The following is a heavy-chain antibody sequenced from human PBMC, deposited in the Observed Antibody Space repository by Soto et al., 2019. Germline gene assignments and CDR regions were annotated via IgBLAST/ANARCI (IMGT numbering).Heavy chain of an antibody. D-gene: IGHD4-17*01. CDR2: IYYSGST. V-gene: IGHV4-39*01. CDR3: ASLSTVYYYYGMDV. CDR1: GGSISSSSYY. J-gene: IGHJ6*02. Sequence: ETLSLTCTVSGGSISSSSYYWGWIRQPPGKGLEWIGSIYYSGSTYYNPSLKSRVTISVDTSKNQFSLKLSSVTAADTAVYYCASLSTVYYYYGMDVWGQGTTVPVSS.